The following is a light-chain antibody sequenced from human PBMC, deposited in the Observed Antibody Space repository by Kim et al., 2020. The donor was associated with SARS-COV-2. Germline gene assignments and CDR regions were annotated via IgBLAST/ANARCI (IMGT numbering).Light chain of an antibody. J-gene: IGKJ2*01. V-gene: IGKV1-5*03. Sequence: DIQMTQSPSILSASVGDRVTITCRASQSISSWLAWYQQKPGKAPKLLISKASDLEGGVPSRFGGRGSGTEFTLTINTLQPDDFATYSCQQYDSHPYTFGQGTKLEI. CDR2: KAS. CDR3: QQYDSHPYT. CDR1: QSISSW.